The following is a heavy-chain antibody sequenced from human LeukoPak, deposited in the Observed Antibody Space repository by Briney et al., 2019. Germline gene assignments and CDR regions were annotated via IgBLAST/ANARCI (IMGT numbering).Heavy chain of an antibody. J-gene: IGHJ4*02. CDR2: ISYDGSSK. V-gene: IGHV3-30*18. D-gene: IGHD3-22*01. CDR1: GFTFSSYG. CDR3: AKGLSRNYYDSSGYYNY. Sequence: GGSLRLSCAASGFTFSSYGMHWVRQAPGKGLEWVAVISYDGSSKYYADSVKGRFTISRDNSKNTLYLQMNSLRAEDTAVYYCAKGLSRNYYDSSGYYNYWGQGTLVTVSS.